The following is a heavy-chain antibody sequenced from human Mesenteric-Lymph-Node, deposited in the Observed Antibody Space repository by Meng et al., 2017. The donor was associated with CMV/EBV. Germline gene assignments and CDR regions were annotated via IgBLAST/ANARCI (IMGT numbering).Heavy chain of an antibody. J-gene: IGHJ4*02. CDR2: IYPDDSDT. D-gene: IGHD3-3*01. Sequence: TDYGVAWVRQLPGEGLERMGIIYPDDSDTRYSPSFEGQVTISADNSIATAFLHWSSLKASDTAMYYCARGASHYDFWSAYYAVNPFDFWGQGTLVTVSS. CDR1: TDYG. CDR3: ARGASHYDFWSAYYAVNPFDF. V-gene: IGHV5-51*01.